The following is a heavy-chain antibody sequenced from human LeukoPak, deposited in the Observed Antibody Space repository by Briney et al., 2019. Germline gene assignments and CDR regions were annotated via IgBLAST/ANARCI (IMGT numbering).Heavy chain of an antibody. D-gene: IGHD3-10*01. V-gene: IGHV3-15*01. CDR2: IKSKIDGGTT. J-gene: IGHJ4*02. CDR1: GFTFTDAW. CDR3: TTRRNPYYYGSGTYSYYFDY. Sequence: GGSLRLSCAASGFTFTDAWMTWVRQAPGQGLEWVGRIKSKIDGGTTDYAAPVNGRFAISRDDSENTLYLVMNSLKTEDTAVYYCTTRRNPYYYGSGTYSYYFDYWGQGTLVTVPS.